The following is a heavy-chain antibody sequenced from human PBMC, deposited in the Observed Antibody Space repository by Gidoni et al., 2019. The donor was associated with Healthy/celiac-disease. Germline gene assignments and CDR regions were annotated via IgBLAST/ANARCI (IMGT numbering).Heavy chain of an antibody. CDR1: GFTFSSYS. Sequence: EVQLVESGGGLVKPGGSLRLSCAASGFTFSSYSMNWVRQAPGKGLEWVSSISSSSSYIYYADSVKGRFTISRDNAKNSLYLQMNSLRAEDTAVYYCARDRGSYYDILTGYYNPTIFDYWGQGTLVTVSS. V-gene: IGHV3-21*01. CDR2: ISSSSSYI. J-gene: IGHJ4*02. D-gene: IGHD3-9*01. CDR3: ARDRGSYYDILTGYYNPTIFDY.